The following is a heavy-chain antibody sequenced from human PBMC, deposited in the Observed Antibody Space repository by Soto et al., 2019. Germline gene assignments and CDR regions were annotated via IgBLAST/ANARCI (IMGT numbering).Heavy chain of an antibody. Sequence: PGGSLRLSCAASGFTFSSYGMHWVRQAPGKGLEWVAVIWYDGSNKYYADSVKGRFTISRDNSKNTLYLQMNSLRAEDTAVYYCARIRAQPYYDSSGYYPPDAFDIWGQGTMVTVSS. D-gene: IGHD3-22*01. V-gene: IGHV3-33*01. CDR2: IWYDGSNK. J-gene: IGHJ3*02. CDR3: ARIRAQPYYDSSGYYPPDAFDI. CDR1: GFTFSSYG.